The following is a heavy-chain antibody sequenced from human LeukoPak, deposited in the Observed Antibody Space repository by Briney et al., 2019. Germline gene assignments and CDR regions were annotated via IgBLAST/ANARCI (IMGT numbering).Heavy chain of an antibody. CDR3: AKTEYYDFWSGYYPHFDY. CDR1: GFTFSSYA. Sequence: GGSLRLSCAAPGFTFSSYAMSWVGQAPGKGLAWVSAISGSGGSTYYADSVKGRFTISRDNSRNTLYLQMNSLRAEDTAVYYGAKTEYYDFWSGYYPHFDYWGQGTLVTVSS. J-gene: IGHJ4*02. CDR2: ISGSGGST. V-gene: IGHV3-23*01. D-gene: IGHD3-3*01.